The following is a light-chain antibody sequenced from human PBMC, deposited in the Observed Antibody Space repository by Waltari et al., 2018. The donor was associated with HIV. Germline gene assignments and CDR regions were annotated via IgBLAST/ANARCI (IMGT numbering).Light chain of an antibody. CDR3: LLSFNGVVV. J-gene: IGLJ2*01. CDR2: DTS. CDR1: TGAVTSGNC. Sequence: QAVVTQEPSLTVSPGGTVTLTCASSTGAVTSGNCPYWFQRRPGQAPKTLLYDTSNRQSWTPARFSGSLLGGKAALTLSGAQFEDEADYFCLLSFNGVVVFGGGTSLTVL. V-gene: IGLV7-46*01.